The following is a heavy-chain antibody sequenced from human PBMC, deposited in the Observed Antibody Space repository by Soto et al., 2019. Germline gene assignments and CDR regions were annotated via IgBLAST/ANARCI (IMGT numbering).Heavy chain of an antibody. CDR1: GGSFSGYY. CDR3: ARGRRSERSHLGELSTKLRRHWFDP. V-gene: IGHV4-34*01. Sequence: PSETLSLTCAVYGGSFSGYYWSWIRQPPGKGLEWIGEINHSGSTNYNPSLKSRVTISVDTSKNQFSLKLSSVTAADTAVYYCARGRRSERSHLGELSTKLRRHWFDPWGQGTLVTVSS. CDR2: INHSGST. D-gene: IGHD3-16*02. J-gene: IGHJ5*02.